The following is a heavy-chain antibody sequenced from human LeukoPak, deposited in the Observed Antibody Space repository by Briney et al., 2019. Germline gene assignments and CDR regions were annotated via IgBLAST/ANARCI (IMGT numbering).Heavy chain of an antibody. CDR1: GGSISSYY. Sequence: SETLSLTCTVSGGSISSYYWSWVRQPAGKGLEWIGRIYTSGSTNYNPSLKGRVTMSVDTSKNQFSLKLSSVTAADTAVYYCARDTPCSGGSCYLVPWFDPWGRGTLVTVSS. V-gene: IGHV4-4*07. CDR2: IYTSGST. CDR3: ARDTPCSGGSCYLVPWFDP. D-gene: IGHD2-15*01. J-gene: IGHJ5*02.